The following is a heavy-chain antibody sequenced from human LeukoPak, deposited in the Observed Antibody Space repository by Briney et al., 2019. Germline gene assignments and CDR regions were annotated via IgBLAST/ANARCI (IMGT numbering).Heavy chain of an antibody. CDR2: ISGSGGSA. V-gene: IGHV3-23*01. Sequence: PGGSLRLSCAASGFTFSSYAMSWVRQAPGKGLEWVSAISGSGGSAYYADSVKGRFTISRDNSKNTLYLQMNSLRAEDTAVYYCAKGGLRLLHAFDIWGQGTMVTVSS. J-gene: IGHJ3*02. CDR1: GFTFSSYA. D-gene: IGHD3-16*01. CDR3: AKGGLRLLHAFDI.